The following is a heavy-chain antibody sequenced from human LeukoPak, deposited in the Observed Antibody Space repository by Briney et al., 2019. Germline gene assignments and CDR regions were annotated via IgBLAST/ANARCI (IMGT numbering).Heavy chain of an antibody. V-gene: IGHV1-24*01. Sequence: GASVKVSCKVSGYTLTELSMHWVRQAPGKGLEWMGGFDPEDGETIYAQKFQGRVTMTEDTSTDTAYMELSSLRSEDTAVYYCATFPPVPAATAFYFDYWGQGTLVTVSS. D-gene: IGHD2-2*01. CDR2: FDPEDGET. CDR1: GYTLTELS. J-gene: IGHJ4*02. CDR3: ATFPPVPAATAFYFDY.